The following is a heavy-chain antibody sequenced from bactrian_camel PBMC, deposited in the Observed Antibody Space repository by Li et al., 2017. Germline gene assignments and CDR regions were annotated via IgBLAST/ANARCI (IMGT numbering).Heavy chain of an antibody. D-gene: IGHD4*01. CDR1: GFTFSSYA. J-gene: IGHJ4*01. V-gene: IGHV3S40*01. Sequence: VQLVESGGDLVQPGGSLRLSCATSGFTFSSYAMSWVRQAPGKGLEWVSTISSGGGGTTIYADSVKGRFTISRDNAKNTVYLQMNSLKPEDTAVHYCVRDALWLARYYSTNDWAYWGQGTQVTVS. CDR2: ISSGGGGTT. CDR3: VRDALWLARYYSTNDWAY.